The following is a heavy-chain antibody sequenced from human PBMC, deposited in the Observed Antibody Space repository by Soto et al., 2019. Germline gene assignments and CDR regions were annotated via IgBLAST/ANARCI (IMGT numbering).Heavy chain of an antibody. D-gene: IGHD3-3*01. CDR2: VYYSGST. CDR3: ARGVLRFVQWFDP. CDR1: GASVTSENYY. Sequence: QVQLQESGPGLVNPADTLSLTCTVSGASVTSENYYWSWIRQPPGKGLEWIGYVYYSGSTNYNPSLKSRATISLDTYKTQFSLKMTSMTSADTAFYYCARGVLRFVQWFDPWGQGTLVTVSS. V-gene: IGHV4-61*01. J-gene: IGHJ5*02.